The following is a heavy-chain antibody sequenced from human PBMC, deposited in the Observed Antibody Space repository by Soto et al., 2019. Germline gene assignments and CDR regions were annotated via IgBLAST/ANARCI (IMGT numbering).Heavy chain of an antibody. CDR1: GFTFSSYS. V-gene: IGHV3-48*01. CDR3: ARDYGEMAAYFDY. CDR2: ISSSSSTI. J-gene: IGHJ4*02. D-gene: IGHD3-10*01. Sequence: GGSLRLSCAASGFTFSSYSMNWVRQAPGKGLEWVSYISSSSSTIYYADSVKGRFTISRDNAKNSLYLQMNSLRAEDTAVYYCARDYGEMAAYFDYWGQGTLVTVSS.